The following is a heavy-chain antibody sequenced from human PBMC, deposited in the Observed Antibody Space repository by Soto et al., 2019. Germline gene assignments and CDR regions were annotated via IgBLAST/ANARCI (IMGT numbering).Heavy chain of an antibody. CDR3: VEGHQPLFSR. Sequence: ASVKVSCKASGYTFTSYYMHWVRQAPGQGLEWMGKINPSGGSTSYAQKKQGRDTMTRDTSTSTDYIELSSMRSEDTAVYYCVEGHQPLFSRWGQGTQVTVFS. D-gene: IGHD2-2*01. V-gene: IGHV1-46*01. J-gene: IGHJ4*02. CDR2: INPSGGST. CDR1: GYTFTSYY.